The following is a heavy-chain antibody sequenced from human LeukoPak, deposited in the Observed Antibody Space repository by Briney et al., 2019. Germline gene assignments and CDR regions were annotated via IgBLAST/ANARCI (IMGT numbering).Heavy chain of an antibody. Sequence: SETLSLTCTVSGGSISSYYWSWIRQPPGKGLEWIGYIYYSGSTNYNPSLKSRVTISVDTSKNQFSLKLSSVTAADTAVYYCARGSLGYSSSWYGALGYWGQGTLVTVSS. CDR2: IYYSGST. V-gene: IGHV4-59*12. D-gene: IGHD6-13*01. CDR3: ARGSLGYSSSWYGALGY. J-gene: IGHJ4*02. CDR1: GGSISSYY.